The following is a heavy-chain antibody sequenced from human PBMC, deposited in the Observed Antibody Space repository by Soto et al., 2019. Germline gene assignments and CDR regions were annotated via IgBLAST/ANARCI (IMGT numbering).Heavy chain of an antibody. CDR3: ARDERVIVPAATLSNWFDP. CDR2: ISSSGKTI. CDR1: GFTFSNYE. Sequence: GGSLRLSCAASGFTFSNYEMNWVRQAPGKGLEWVSYISSSGKTIYYADSVKGRFTISRDNAKNSLYLQMNSLRTEDTAVYYCARDERVIVPAATLSNWFDPWGQGTLVTVSS. J-gene: IGHJ5*02. V-gene: IGHV3-48*03. D-gene: IGHD2-2*01.